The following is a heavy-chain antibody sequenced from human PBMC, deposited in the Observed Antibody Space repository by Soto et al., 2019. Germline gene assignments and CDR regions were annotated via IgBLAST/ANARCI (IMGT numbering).Heavy chain of an antibody. Sequence: GGSLRLSCAASGFTFSSYTMSWVRQAPGKGLEWVSAISGSGGSTYYADSVKGRFTISRDNSKNTLYLQMNSLRAEDTAVYYCAKDRQDIVATSHGYWGQGTLVTVSS. CDR1: GFTFSSYT. D-gene: IGHD5-12*01. CDR2: ISGSGGST. CDR3: AKDRQDIVATSHGY. J-gene: IGHJ4*02. V-gene: IGHV3-23*01.